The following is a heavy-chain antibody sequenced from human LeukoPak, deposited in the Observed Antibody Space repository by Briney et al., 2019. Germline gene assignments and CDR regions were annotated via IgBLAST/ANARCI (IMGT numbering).Heavy chain of an antibody. CDR1: GFTFSNAW. V-gene: IGHV3-15*07. D-gene: IGHD4-17*01. CDR2: IKSKTDGGTT. Sequence: GGSLRLSCAASGFTFSNAWMNWVRQAPGKGLEWVGRIKSKTDGGTTDYAAPVKGRFTISRDDSKNTLYLQMNSLKTEDTAVYYCTTGLTVTTTCYYYYGMDVWGQGTTVTVSS. J-gene: IGHJ6*02. CDR3: TTGLTVTTTCYYYYGMDV.